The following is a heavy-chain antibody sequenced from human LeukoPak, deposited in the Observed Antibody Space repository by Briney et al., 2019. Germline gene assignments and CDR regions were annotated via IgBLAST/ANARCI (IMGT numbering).Heavy chain of an antibody. Sequence: SESLSLTCAVYGGSFSGYYWSWFRQPPGKGLEWIGEINHSGSTNYNPSLKSRVTISVDTSKNQFSLKLSSVTAADTAVYYCARGVQQLALDYWGQGTLVTVSS. V-gene: IGHV4-34*01. D-gene: IGHD6-13*01. CDR2: INHSGST. J-gene: IGHJ4*02. CDR3: ARGVQQLALDY. CDR1: GGSFSGYY.